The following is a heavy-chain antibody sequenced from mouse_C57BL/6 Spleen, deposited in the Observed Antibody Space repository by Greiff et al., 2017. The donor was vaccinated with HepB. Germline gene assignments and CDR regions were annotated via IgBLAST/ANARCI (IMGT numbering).Heavy chain of an antibody. CDR3: ARDVTTWYYLDY. D-gene: IGHD1-1*02. J-gene: IGHJ2*01. CDR1: GFTFSSYA. Sequence: DVKLVESGGGLVKPGGSLKLSCAASGFTFSSYAMSWVRQTPEKRLEWVATISDGGSSTYYPDNVKGRFTISRDNAKNNLYLQMRHLKSEATARYYCARDVTTWYYLDYWGQDTTLTVSS. CDR2: ISDGGSST. V-gene: IGHV5-4*01.